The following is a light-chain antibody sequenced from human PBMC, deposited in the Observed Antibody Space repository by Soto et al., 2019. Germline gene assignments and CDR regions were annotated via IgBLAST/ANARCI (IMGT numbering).Light chain of an antibody. CDR1: QSVGSN. J-gene: IGKJ2*01. CDR2: GAA. CDR3: QEYTDWAST. Sequence: EMAMTQSPATLYVSPGESATLSCRASQSVGSNLAWYQQKPGQAPRLLIYGAATRATGTPTRFRGSRSGTDFTLSISSLQSEYVAVYYCQEYTDWASTFGQGTKLDIK. V-gene: IGKV3-15*01.